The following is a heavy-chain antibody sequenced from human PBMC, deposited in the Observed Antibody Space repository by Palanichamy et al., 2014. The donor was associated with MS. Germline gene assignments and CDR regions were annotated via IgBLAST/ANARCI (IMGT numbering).Heavy chain of an antibody. D-gene: IGHD3-10*02. CDR2: IRHSEGT. CDR3: ARGRAPML. Sequence: QVRLQQWGAGLLKPSETLSLTCAVYGGSFNNFYWTWIRQPPGKGLEWIGEIRHSEGTNYNPSLKSRVTISVDTSNNHFSLNLSSVTAADTAMYYCARGRAPMLWGQGTLVTVSS. J-gene: IGHJ4*02. CDR1: GGSFNNFY. V-gene: IGHV4-34*01.